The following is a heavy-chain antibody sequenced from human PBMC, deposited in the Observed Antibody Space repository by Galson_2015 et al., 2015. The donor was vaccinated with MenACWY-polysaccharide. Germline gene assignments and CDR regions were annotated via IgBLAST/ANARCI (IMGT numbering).Heavy chain of an antibody. CDR3: ARSGGYGSGTYFNDY. J-gene: IGHJ4*02. D-gene: IGHD3-10*01. Sequence: SLRLSCAASGFTFDDYAMHWVRQAPGKGLEWVSGIDWNSGRIGYADSVKGRFTISRDNAKNSLYLQMNSLRAEDTALYYCARSGGYGSGTYFNDYWGQGTLVTVSS. V-gene: IGHV3-9*01. CDR1: GFTFDDYA. CDR2: IDWNSGRI.